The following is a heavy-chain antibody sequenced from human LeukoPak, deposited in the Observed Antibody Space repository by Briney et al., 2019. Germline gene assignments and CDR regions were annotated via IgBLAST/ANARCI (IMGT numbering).Heavy chain of an antibody. Sequence: GESLKVSCKGSGYSFTSYWIGWVRQMPGKGLEWMGIIYPGDSDTRYSPSFQGQVTISADKSISTAYPQWSSLKASDTAMYYCARHSSHDSSGYYGSDWFDPWGQGTLVTVSS. D-gene: IGHD3-22*01. CDR3: ARHSSHDSSGYYGSDWFDP. J-gene: IGHJ5*02. CDR1: GYSFTSYW. V-gene: IGHV5-51*01. CDR2: IYPGDSDT.